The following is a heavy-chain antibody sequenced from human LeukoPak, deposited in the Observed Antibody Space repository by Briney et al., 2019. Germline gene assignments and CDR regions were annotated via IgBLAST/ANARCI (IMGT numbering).Heavy chain of an antibody. Sequence: ASVKVSCKASGYTFTGYYVHWVRQAPGQGLEWMGWINPNSGGTNYAQKFQGRVTMTRDTSISTAYMELSRLRSDDTAVYYCARVRCSGGSCYTGFDYWGQGTLVTVSS. V-gene: IGHV1-2*02. CDR3: ARVRCSGGSCYTGFDY. CDR2: INPNSGGT. J-gene: IGHJ4*02. D-gene: IGHD2-15*01. CDR1: GYTFTGYY.